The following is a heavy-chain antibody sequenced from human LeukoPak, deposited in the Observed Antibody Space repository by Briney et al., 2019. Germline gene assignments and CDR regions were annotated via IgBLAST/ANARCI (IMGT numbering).Heavy chain of an antibody. Sequence: SVKVSCKASGGTFSSYAISWVRQAPGQGLEWMGRIIPILGIANYTQRFQGRVTITADKSTSTAYMELSSLRSEDTAVYYCARDQQLGTLDYWGQGTLVTVSS. V-gene: IGHV1-69*04. CDR2: IIPILGIA. D-gene: IGHD6-13*01. CDR3: ARDQQLGTLDY. CDR1: GGTFSSYA. J-gene: IGHJ4*02.